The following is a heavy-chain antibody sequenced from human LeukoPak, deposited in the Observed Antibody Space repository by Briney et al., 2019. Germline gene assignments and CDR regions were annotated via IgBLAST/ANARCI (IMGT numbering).Heavy chain of an antibody. Sequence: PGRSLRLSYAASGVTFSSYGMHWVRQAPGKGLEWVAVIWYDGSNKYYADSVKGRFTISRDNSKNTLYLQMNSLRAEDTAVYYCARVVVPAALDVWGKGTTVTVSS. CDR2: IWYDGSNK. CDR3: ARVVVPAALDV. D-gene: IGHD2-2*01. CDR1: GVTFSSYG. V-gene: IGHV3-33*01. J-gene: IGHJ6*04.